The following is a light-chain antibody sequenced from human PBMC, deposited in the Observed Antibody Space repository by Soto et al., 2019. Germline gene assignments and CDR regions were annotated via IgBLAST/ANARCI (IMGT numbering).Light chain of an antibody. CDR3: HQSYTTPYT. CDR1: QSIGNF. V-gene: IGKV1-39*01. J-gene: IGKJ2*01. Sequence: DVLLTQSPSSLSASVGDRVTMACRASQSIGNFLNWYQQRPGTAPKLLIFGASSLPSGVPPRFSGSGSGTVFTLTINSLQPEDFATYYCHQSYTTPYTFGQGTKVDIK. CDR2: GAS.